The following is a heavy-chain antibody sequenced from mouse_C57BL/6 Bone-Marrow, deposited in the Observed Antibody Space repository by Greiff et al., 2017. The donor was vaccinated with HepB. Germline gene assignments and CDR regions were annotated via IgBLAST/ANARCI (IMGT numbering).Heavy chain of an antibody. J-gene: IGHJ2*01. CDR3: ARGTPMIYYGYDGRFYFDY. CDR1: GYTFTSYW. D-gene: IGHD2-2*01. Sequence: VQLQQPGAELVMPGASVKLSCKASGYTFTSYWMHWVKQRPGQGLEWIGEIDPSDSYTNYNQKFKGKSTLTVDKSSSTAYMQLSSLTSEDSAVYYCARGTPMIYYGYDGRFYFDYWGQGTTLTVSS. CDR2: IDPSDSYT. V-gene: IGHV1-69*01.